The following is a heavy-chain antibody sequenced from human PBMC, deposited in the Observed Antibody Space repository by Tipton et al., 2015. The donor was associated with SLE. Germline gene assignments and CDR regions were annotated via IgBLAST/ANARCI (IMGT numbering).Heavy chain of an antibody. CDR3: ARGESHYDYIWGSPSSENWFDP. J-gene: IGHJ5*02. V-gene: IGHV4-34*01. CDR2: INHSGST. CDR1: GGSFSGYY. D-gene: IGHD3-16*01. Sequence: LRLSCAVYGGSFSGYYWSWIRQPPGKGLEWIGEINHSGSTNYNPSLKSRVTISVDTSKNQFSLKLSSVTAADTAVYYCARGESHYDYIWGSPSSENWFDPWGQGTLVTVSS.